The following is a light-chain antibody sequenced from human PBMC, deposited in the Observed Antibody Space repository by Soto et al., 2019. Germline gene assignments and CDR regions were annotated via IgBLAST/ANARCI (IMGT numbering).Light chain of an antibody. CDR2: DAS. Sequence: EVVLTQSPDTLALPPGERATLSCRASQSISSYLAWYQQKPGQAPRLLIYDASSRATGIPARFSGSGSGTDFTLTISSLQSEDFAVYYCQQYNSWPLTFGGGTKVDI. V-gene: IGKV3-11*01. CDR3: QQYNSWPLT. CDR1: QSISSY. J-gene: IGKJ4*01.